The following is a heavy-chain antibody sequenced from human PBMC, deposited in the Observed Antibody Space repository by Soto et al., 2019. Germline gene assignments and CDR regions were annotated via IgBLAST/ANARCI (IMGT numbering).Heavy chain of an antibody. CDR1: GFTFDDYA. Sequence: EVQLVESGGGLVQPGRSLRLSCAASGFTFDDYAMHWVRQAPGKGLEWVSGISWNSGSIAYADSVKGRFTISRDNTKNSLYLQMNSLRAEDTALYYGARVPVYDILTGYYGEGDYYFDYWGQGTLVTVSS. V-gene: IGHV3-9*01. J-gene: IGHJ4*02. CDR2: ISWNSGSI. D-gene: IGHD3-9*01. CDR3: ARVPVYDILTGYYGEGDYYFDY.